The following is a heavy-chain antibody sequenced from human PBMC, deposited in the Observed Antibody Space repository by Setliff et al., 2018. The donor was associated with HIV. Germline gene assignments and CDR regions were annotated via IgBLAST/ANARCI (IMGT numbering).Heavy chain of an antibody. CDR3: AREIGDYYDSSGYYPPTDYYYGMDV. J-gene: IGHJ6*02. D-gene: IGHD3-22*01. Sequence: GASVKVSCKASGYTFTSYYMHWVRQAPGQGLEWMGIINPSGGSTSYAQKFQGRVTMTRDTSTSTVYMELRSLRSDDTAVYYCAREIGDYYDSSGYYPPTDYYYGMDVWGQGTTVTVSS. V-gene: IGHV1-46*01. CDR2: INPSGGST. CDR1: GYTFTSYY.